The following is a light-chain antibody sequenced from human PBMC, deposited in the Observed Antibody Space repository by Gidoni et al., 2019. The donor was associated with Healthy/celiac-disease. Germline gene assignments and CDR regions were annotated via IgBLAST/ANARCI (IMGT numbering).Light chain of an antibody. CDR3: QQSYSTPR. CDR2: AGS. J-gene: IGKJ1*01. Sequence: DIQMTQSPSSLCASVGDRVTITCRAIQSISSYLHWYQQKPGKAPKLLIYAGSSFQSRSPSRISGSVSGTDFTVTISSLQPEDFTTYYCQQSYSTPRFGQGTKVEIK. CDR1: QSISSY. V-gene: IGKV1-39*01.